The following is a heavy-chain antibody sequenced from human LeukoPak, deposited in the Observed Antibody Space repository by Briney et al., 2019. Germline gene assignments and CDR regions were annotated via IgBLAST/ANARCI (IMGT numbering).Heavy chain of an antibody. D-gene: IGHD3-16*01. Sequence: GGSLRLSCAASGFTFSSYEMNWVRQAPGKGLEWVSYISSSGSTIYYADSVKGRFTISRDHAKNSLYLQMNSLRAEDTAVYYCAREGVGLGEPLDYWGQGTLVTVSS. CDR3: AREGVGLGEPLDY. J-gene: IGHJ4*02. V-gene: IGHV3-48*03. CDR1: GFTFSSYE. CDR2: ISSSGSTI.